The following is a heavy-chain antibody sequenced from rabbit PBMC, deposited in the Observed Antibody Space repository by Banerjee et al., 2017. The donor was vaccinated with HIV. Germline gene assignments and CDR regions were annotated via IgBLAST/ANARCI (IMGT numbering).Heavy chain of an antibody. CDR3: ARHYSGGWGGGNL. CDR2: INTSSGNT. CDR1: GFSFSNKYV. V-gene: IGHV1S45*01. Sequence: QEQLEESGGGLVQPEGSLTLTCTASGFSFSNKYVMCWVRQAPGKGLEWIACINTSSGNTVYATWAKGRFTISRTSSTPGALQMTSLTAADTATYFCARHYSGGWGGGNLWGPGTLVTVS. D-gene: IGHD4-1*01. J-gene: IGHJ4*01.